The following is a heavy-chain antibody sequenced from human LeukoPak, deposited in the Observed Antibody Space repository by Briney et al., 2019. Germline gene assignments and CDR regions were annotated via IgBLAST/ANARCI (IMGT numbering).Heavy chain of an antibody. D-gene: IGHD5-18*01. CDR1: GFTFSNYA. CDR2: IRDNGDRT. CDR3: ARDGYSFGHDFDY. V-gene: IGHV3-23*01. Sequence: PGGSLRLSCAASGFTFSNYAMSWVRQAPGTGLEWVSGIRDNGDRTYYGDSVKGRFTISRDNAKNTLYLQMNSLRAEDTAVYYCARDGYSFGHDFDYWGQGTLVTVSS. J-gene: IGHJ4*02.